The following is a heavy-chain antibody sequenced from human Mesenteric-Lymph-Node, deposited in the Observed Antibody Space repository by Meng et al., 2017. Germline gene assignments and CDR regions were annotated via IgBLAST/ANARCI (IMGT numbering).Heavy chain of an antibody. Sequence: GESLKISCAASGFSFSSYWMHWVRQAPGKGLVWVSRINSDGSTTNYADSVEGRFTISRDNAKNTLYLQMNSLRDEDTAVYYCARVSTFSGSQPSNFDYWGQGTQVTVSS. J-gene: IGHJ4*02. V-gene: IGHV3-74*01. CDR3: ARVSTFSGSQPSNFDY. D-gene: IGHD1-26*01. CDR1: GFSFSSYW. CDR2: INSDGSTT.